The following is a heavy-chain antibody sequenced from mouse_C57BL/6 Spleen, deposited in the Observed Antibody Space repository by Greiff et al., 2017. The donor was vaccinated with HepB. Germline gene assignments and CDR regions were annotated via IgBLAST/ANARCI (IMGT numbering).Heavy chain of an antibody. D-gene: IGHD4-1*01. V-gene: IGHV1-50*01. CDR1: GYTFTSYW. J-gene: IGHJ4*01. Sequence: LQQPGAELVKPGASVKLSCKASGYTFTSYWMQWVKQRPGQGLEWIGEIDPSDSYTNYNQKFKGKATLTVDTSSSTAYMQLSSLTSEDSAVYYCARGLGHYYAMDDWGQGTSVTVSS. CDR3: ARGLGHYYAMDD. CDR2: IDPSDSYT.